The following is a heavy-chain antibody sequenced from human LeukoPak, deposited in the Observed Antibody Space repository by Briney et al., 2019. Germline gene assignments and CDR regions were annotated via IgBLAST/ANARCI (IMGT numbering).Heavy chain of an antibody. Sequence: ASVKVSCKGSGYSFTSYWIGWVRQMPGKGLEWMGIIYPGDSDTRYNPSFQGQVTISADKSISTAYLQWSSLKASDTAMYYCARQDYYDSSGYGDFDYWGQGTLVTVSP. D-gene: IGHD3-22*01. CDR3: ARQDYYDSSGYGDFDY. CDR1: GYSFTSYW. J-gene: IGHJ4*02. V-gene: IGHV5-51*01. CDR2: IYPGDSDT.